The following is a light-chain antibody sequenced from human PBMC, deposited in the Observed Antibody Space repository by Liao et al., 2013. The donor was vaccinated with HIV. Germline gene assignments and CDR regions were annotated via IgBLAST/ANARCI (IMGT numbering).Light chain of an antibody. CDR2: QDS. J-gene: IGLJ2*01. Sequence: SYELTQPPSVSVSPGQTASITCSGDKLGDKYACWYQQKPGQSPVLVIYQDSQRPSGIPERFSGSNSGNTATLTISGTQAMDEADYYCQSADSSGTFEFGGGTKLTVL. V-gene: IGLV3-1*01. CDR1: KLGDKY. CDR3: QSADSSGTFE.